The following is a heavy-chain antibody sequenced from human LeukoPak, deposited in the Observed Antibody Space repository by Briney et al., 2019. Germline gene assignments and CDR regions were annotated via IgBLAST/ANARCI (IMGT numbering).Heavy chain of an antibody. J-gene: IGHJ5*02. Sequence: PSETLSLTCTVSGGSISSYYWSWIRQPAGKGLEWIGRIYTSGSTNYNPSLKSRVTMSIDTSKNQFSLKLSSVTAADTAVYYCARGIRSYYYDSSGYYNWFDPWGQGILVTVSS. CDR1: GGSISSYY. V-gene: IGHV4-4*07. CDR3: ARGIRSYYYDSSGYYNWFDP. D-gene: IGHD3-22*01. CDR2: IYTSGST.